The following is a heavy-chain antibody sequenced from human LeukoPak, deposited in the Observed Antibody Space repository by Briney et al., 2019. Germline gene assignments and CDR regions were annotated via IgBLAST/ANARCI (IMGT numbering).Heavy chain of an antibody. CDR2: INAGNGNT. D-gene: IGHD4-23*01. V-gene: IGHV1-3*03. J-gene: IGHJ4*02. CDR1: GYTFTSYA. CDR3: ARDGADYGGNSYRISYYFDY. Sequence: ASVKVSCKASGYTFTSYAMHWVRQAPGQRLEWKGWINAGNGNTKYSQEFQGRVTITRDTSASTAYMELSSLRSEDMAVYYCARDGADYGGNSYRISYYFDYWGQGTLVTVSS.